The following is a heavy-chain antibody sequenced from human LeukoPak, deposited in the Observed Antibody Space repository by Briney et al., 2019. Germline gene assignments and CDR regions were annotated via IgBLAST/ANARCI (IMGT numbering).Heavy chain of an antibody. CDR3: AKGGKWDVTPFDY. Sequence: GGSLRLSCAASGLTFSSHWMHWIRQAPGKGLEWVSTISGGGGSTYYADSVKGRFTISRDNSKNTLYLQVNSLRAEDTAVYYCAKGGKWDVTPFDYWGQGTLVTVSS. D-gene: IGHD1-26*01. V-gene: IGHV3-23*01. J-gene: IGHJ4*02. CDR2: ISGGGGST. CDR1: GLTFSSHW.